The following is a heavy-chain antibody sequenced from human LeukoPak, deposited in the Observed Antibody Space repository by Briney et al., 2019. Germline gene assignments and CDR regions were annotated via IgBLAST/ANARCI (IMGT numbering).Heavy chain of an antibody. CDR2: IYYSGST. D-gene: IGHD4-17*01. J-gene: IGHJ4*02. V-gene: IGHV4-39*07. Sequence: SETLSLTCTVSGDSISSTSYYWGWIRQPPGKGLEWIGTIYYSGSTYYNPSLKSRVTISVDRSKKHFSLKLSSVTAADTAVYFCARYGPYNYVDYWAREPWSPSPQ. CDR1: GDSISSTSYY. CDR3: ARYGPYNYVDY.